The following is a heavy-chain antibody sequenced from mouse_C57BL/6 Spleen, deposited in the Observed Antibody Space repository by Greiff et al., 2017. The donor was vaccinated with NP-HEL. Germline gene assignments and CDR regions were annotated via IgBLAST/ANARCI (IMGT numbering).Heavy chain of an antibody. D-gene: IGHD2-5*01. CDR2: ISYDGSN. J-gene: IGHJ4*01. CDR1: GYSITSGYY. CDR3: ARGSNYYYAMDY. Sequence: ESGPGLVKPSQSLSLTCSVTGYSITSGYYWNWIRQFPGNKLEWMGYISYDGSNNYNPSLKNRISITRDTSKNQFFLKLNSVTTEDTATYYCARGSNYYYAMDYWGQGTSVTVSS. V-gene: IGHV3-6*01.